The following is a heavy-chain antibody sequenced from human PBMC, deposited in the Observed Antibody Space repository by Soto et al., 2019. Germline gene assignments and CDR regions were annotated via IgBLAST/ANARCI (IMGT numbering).Heavy chain of an antibody. V-gene: IGHV4-4*02. D-gene: IGHD6-19*01. Sequence: KPSETLSLTCAVSGGSISSSNWWSWVRQPPGKGLEWIGEIYHSGSTNYNPSLKSRVTISVDKSKNQFSLKLSSVTAADTAVYYCARVKGGSGWSFDYWGQGTLVTVSS. CDR3: ARVKGGSGWSFDY. CDR1: GGSISSSNW. J-gene: IGHJ4*02. CDR2: IYHSGST.